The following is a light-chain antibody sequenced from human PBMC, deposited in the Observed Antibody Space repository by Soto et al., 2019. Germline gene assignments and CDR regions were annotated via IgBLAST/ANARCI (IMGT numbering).Light chain of an antibody. V-gene: IGKV3-11*01. Sequence: EIVLTQSPATLSLSPVERATLSCRASQSVSSYLAWYQQKPGQAPRLLIYDASNRATGIPARFSGSGSGTEFTLTISSLQSEDFAVYYCQQYNNWPLTFGQGTKVDIK. J-gene: IGKJ1*01. CDR2: DAS. CDR3: QQYNNWPLT. CDR1: QSVSSY.